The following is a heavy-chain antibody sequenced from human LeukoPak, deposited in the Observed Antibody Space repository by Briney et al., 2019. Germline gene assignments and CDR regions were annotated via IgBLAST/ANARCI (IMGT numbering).Heavy chain of an antibody. D-gene: IGHD3-10*01. Sequence: GGSLRLSCAASGFTFSSNSMNWVRQAPGKGLEWFSYISSSSSTIYYADSVKGRFTISRDNSKNTLYLQMNSLRAEDTAVYYCAKDRIWFGELLSSFDYWGQGTLVTVSS. V-gene: IGHV3-48*01. CDR1: GFTFSSNS. J-gene: IGHJ4*02. CDR2: ISSSSSTI. CDR3: AKDRIWFGELLSSFDY.